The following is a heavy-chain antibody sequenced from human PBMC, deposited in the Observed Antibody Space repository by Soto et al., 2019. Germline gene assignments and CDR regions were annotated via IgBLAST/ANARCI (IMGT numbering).Heavy chain of an antibody. J-gene: IGHJ4*02. V-gene: IGHV1-69*04. D-gene: IGHD6-6*01. CDR1: GGTFSSYA. CDR3: AREGGRIAARPHFDY. CDR2: IIPILGIA. Sequence: SVKVSCKASGGTFSSYAISWVRQAPGQGLEWMGRIIPILGIANYAQKFQGRVTITADKSTSTAYMELSSLRSEDTAVYYCAREGGRIAARPHFDYWGQGTLVTVSS.